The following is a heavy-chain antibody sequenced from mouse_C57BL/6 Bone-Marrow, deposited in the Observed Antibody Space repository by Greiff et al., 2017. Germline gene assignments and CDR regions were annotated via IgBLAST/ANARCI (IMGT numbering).Heavy chain of an antibody. V-gene: IGHV1-20*01. J-gene: IGHJ3*01. CDR1: GYSFTGYF. CDR2: INPYNGDT. Sequence: EVQRVESGPELVKPGDSVKISCKASGYSFTGYFMNWVMQSHGKSLEWIGRINPYNGDTFYNQKFKGKATLTVDKSSSTAHMELRSLTSEDSAVYYCATVYCSWFAYWGQGTLVTVSA. CDR3: ATVYCSWFAY. D-gene: IGHD1-1*01.